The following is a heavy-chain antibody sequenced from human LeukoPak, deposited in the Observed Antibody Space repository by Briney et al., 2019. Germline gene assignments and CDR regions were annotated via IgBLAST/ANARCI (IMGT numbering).Heavy chain of an antibody. V-gene: IGHV3-43*01. Sequence: GGSLRLSCATSGFNFDRYTIHWVRQAPGKGLEWVSLAGWAGGTTFYSDSVRGRFTISRDSGRKSVYLQMNSLRAEDTAVYYCAREVDFQHWGQGTLVTVSS. CDR2: AGWAGGTT. J-gene: IGHJ1*01. D-gene: IGHD2-15*01. CDR3: AREVDFQH. CDR1: GFNFDRYT.